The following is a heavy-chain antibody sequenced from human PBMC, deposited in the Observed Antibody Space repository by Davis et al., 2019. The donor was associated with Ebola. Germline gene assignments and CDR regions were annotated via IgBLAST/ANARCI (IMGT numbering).Heavy chain of an antibody. CDR3: ARAQFPTTSDH. V-gene: IGHV1-18*04. CDR2: INPHNGNT. D-gene: IGHD1-1*01. CDR1: GYTFTSYG. Sequence: GESLKISCKASGYTFTSYGITWVRQAPGQGLEWMGWINPHNGNTNYAQNVQGRVTMTTDTSTSTAYMEVGILRSDDTAVYYCARAQFPTTSDHWGQGTLVTVSS. J-gene: IGHJ4*02.